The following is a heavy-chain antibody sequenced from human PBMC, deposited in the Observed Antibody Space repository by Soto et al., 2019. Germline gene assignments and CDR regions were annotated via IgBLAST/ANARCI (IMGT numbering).Heavy chain of an antibody. CDR2: IYPGDSDT. D-gene: IGHD3-22*01. V-gene: IGHV5-51*01. CDR3: ARQAGVVVTMDAFDS. Sequence: GESLKISCKGSGYSFTSYWIGWVRQMPGKGLEWMGIIYPGDSDTRYSPSFQGQVTISADKSISTAYLQWSSLKASDTAMYYCARQAGVVVTMDAFDSWGQGTMVTVAS. J-gene: IGHJ3*02. CDR1: GYSFTSYW.